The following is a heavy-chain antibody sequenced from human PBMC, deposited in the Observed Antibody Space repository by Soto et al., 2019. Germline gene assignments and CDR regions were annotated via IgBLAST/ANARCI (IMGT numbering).Heavy chain of an antibody. J-gene: IGHJ4*02. CDR2: IYYSGST. D-gene: IGHD2-8*01. Sequence: KPSETLSLTCTVSGGSVNSGSYYWSWIRQPPGKGLEWIGDIYYSGSTNYNPSLKGRVTISLEKSKNQFYLKLSSVTAADTAVYYCARGPLVGVTDYWGQRTLVTVSS. CDR3: ARGPLVGVTDY. CDR1: GGSVNSGSYY. V-gene: IGHV4-61*01.